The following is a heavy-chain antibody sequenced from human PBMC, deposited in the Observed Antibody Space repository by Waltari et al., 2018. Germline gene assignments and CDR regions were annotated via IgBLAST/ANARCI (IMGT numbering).Heavy chain of an antibody. V-gene: IGHV4-61*01. D-gene: IGHD6-19*01. Sequence: QVQLQESGPGLVKPSETLSLTCTVSGGSVSSGSYYWSWIRQPPGKGLEWIGYIYYSGSTNYNPSLKGRVTISVDTSKNQFSLKLSSVTAADTAVYYCARDRQWGVAGTYYYYGMDVWGQGTTVTVSS. CDR1: GGSVSSGSYY. CDR2: IYYSGST. CDR3: ARDRQWGVAGTYYYYGMDV. J-gene: IGHJ6*02.